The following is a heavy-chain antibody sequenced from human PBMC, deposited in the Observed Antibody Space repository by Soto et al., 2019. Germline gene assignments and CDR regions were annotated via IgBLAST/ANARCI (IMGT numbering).Heavy chain of an antibody. CDR3: ARFMTTGNTFDF. J-gene: IGHJ4*02. CDR2: ITDSGGST. CDR1: GFTFSRYA. D-gene: IGHD4-4*01. V-gene: IGHV3-23*01. Sequence: GGSLRLSCAASGFTFSRYAMSWVRQTPGKGLEWVSAITDSGGSTYYADSVRGRFTISRDSAKNTLYLQMNSLRVEDTAVYFCARFMTTGNTFDFWGPGTLVTVSS.